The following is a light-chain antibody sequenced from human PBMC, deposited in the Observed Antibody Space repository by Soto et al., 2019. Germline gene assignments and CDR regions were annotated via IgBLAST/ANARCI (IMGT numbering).Light chain of an antibody. Sequence: DIQMTQSPSTLSASVGDRVTITCWASQSISSWLAWYQQKPGKALKLLIYDASSLESGVPSRFSGSGSETEFTHTISSLKPDDFASYYCQQYQSYSRTFGQGTKVEIK. V-gene: IGKV1-5*01. CDR1: QSISSW. CDR3: QQYQSYSRT. J-gene: IGKJ1*01. CDR2: DAS.